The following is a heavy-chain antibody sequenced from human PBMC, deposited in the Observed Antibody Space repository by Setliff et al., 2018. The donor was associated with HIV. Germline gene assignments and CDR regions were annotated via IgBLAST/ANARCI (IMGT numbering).Heavy chain of an antibody. Sequence: KASETLSLTCIVSGDSSSSHYWSWIRQPPGRGLEWIGYISYSGSTKYNPSLKSRVTISADTSKSQVSLKLDSVTAADTAVYYCARGGSIAARQLDYWGQGTLVTVSS. CDR1: GDSSSSHY. J-gene: IGHJ4*02. CDR3: ARGGSIAARQLDY. D-gene: IGHD6-6*01. V-gene: IGHV4-59*11. CDR2: ISYSGST.